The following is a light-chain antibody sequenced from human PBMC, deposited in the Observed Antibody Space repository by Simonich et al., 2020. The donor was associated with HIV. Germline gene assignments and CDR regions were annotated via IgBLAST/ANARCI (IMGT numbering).Light chain of an antibody. Sequence: DIVMTQTPLSLSVTPGQPASISCKSRLSLLHTDGKTYFYWYLQKPGQSPQLLIYDVSNRFSGVPDRFSGSGSGTDFTLKISRVEAEDVGVYYCMHSIQFPRTFGQGTKVEIK. CDR1: LSLLHTDGKTY. V-gene: IGKV2D-29*02. CDR3: MHSIQFPRT. CDR2: DVS. J-gene: IGKJ1*01.